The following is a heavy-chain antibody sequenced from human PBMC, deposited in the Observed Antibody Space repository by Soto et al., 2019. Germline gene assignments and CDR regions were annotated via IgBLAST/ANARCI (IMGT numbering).Heavy chain of an antibody. CDR2: TYYNGNA. D-gene: IGHD3-22*01. J-gene: IGHJ4*02. Sequence: SETLSLTCKVSGACRERSNYYWDWIRLSPGKGLEWIGTTYYNGNAYYNPSLRSRVTMSVVTSKNQFSLKLMSVTAADTAVYYCARHFVAVVIKGWGYWGQGTLVTVS. CDR3: ARHFVAVVIKGWGY. CDR1: GACRERSNYY. V-gene: IGHV4-39*01.